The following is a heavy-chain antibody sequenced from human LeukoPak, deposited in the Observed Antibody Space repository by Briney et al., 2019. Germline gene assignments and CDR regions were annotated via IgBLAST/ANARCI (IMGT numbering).Heavy chain of an antibody. CDR2: INAGNGNT. V-gene: IGHV1-3*01. Sequence: ASVKVSCKASGYTFTSYAMHWVRQAPGQRLEWMGWINAGNGNTKYSQKFQGRVTITRDTSASTAYMELSSLRSEDTAVYYCARDGQQQLVGVFDYWGQGTLVTVSS. CDR3: ARDGQQQLVGVFDY. D-gene: IGHD6-13*01. J-gene: IGHJ4*02. CDR1: GYTFTSYA.